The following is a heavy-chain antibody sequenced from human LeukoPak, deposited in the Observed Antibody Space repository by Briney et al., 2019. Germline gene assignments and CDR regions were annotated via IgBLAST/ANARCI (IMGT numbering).Heavy chain of an antibody. J-gene: IGHJ4*02. CDR2: IRSKMYGGTT. D-gene: IGHD1-26*01. CDR1: GFTFGDYA. V-gene: IGHV3-49*04. CDR3: ARKPYSGSYSKFAY. Sequence: PGGSLRLSCITSGFTFGDYAMSWVRQAPGKGLEWVGFIRSKMYGGTTEYAASVKGRFTISRDEWKSIAYLQMNSLTTEDTAVYYCARKPYSGSYSKFAYWGQGTLVTVSS.